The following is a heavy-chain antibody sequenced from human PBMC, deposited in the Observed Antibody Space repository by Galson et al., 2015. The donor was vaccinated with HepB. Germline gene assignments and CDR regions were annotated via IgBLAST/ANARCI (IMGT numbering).Heavy chain of an antibody. V-gene: IGHV2-70*11. CDR3: ARIQALGTAMVEGYYGMDV. J-gene: IGHJ6*02. CDR1: GFSLSTSGMC. D-gene: IGHD5-18*01. CDR2: IDWDDDK. Sequence: PALVKPTQTLTLTCTFSGFSLSTSGMCVSWIRQPPGKALEWLARIDWDDDKYYSTSLKTRLTISKDTSKNQVVLTMTNMDPVDTATYYCARIQALGTAMVEGYYGMDVWGQGTTVTVSS.